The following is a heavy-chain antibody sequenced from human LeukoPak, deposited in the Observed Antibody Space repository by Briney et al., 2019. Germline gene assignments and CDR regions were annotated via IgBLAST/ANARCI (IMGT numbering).Heavy chain of an antibody. D-gene: IGHD6-19*01. CDR1: GFTFSDYY. V-gene: IGHV3-11*01. Sequence: GGSLRLSCAASGFTFSDYYMSWIRQAPGKGLEWVSYISSSGSTIYYADSVKGRFTISRDNAKNSLYLQMNSLRAEDTAVYYCASVPQWLVPPYYYYGVDVWGQGTTVTVSS. CDR3: ASVPQWLVPPYYYYGVDV. CDR2: ISSSGSTI. J-gene: IGHJ6*02.